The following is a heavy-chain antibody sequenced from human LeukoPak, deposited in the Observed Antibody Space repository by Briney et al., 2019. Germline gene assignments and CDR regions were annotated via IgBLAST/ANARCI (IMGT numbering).Heavy chain of an antibody. D-gene: IGHD3-22*01. Sequence: GESLKISCKGSGYSFTSYWIGWVRQMPGKGLEWMGIIYPGDSDARYSPSFQGQVTISANKSFSTAYLQWSSLKASDTAMYYCARHGDYYDSSVLNPFDYWGQGTLVTVSS. J-gene: IGHJ4*02. CDR3: ARHGDYYDSSVLNPFDY. CDR1: GYSFTSYW. CDR2: IYPGDSDA. V-gene: IGHV5-51*01.